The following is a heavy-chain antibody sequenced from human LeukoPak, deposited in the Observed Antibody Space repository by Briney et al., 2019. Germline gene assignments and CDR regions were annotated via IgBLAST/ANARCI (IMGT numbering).Heavy chain of an antibody. D-gene: IGHD6-25*01. V-gene: IGHV3-43*02. CDR3: AKGGTSGPPYYFDY. CDR1: GFTFNTYG. Sequence: GGSLRLSCAASGFTFNTYGMHWVRQAPGKGLEWVSLISWDGSSTYYADSVKGRFTISRDNSKNSLYLQMNSLRTEDTALYYCAKGGTSGPPYYFDYWGQGTLVTVSS. J-gene: IGHJ4*02. CDR2: ISWDGSST.